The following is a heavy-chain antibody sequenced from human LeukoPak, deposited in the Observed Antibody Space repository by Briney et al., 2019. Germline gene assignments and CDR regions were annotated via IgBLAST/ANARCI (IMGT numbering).Heavy chain of an antibody. J-gene: IGHJ5*02. CDR3: ARDLPVDTAFDP. CDR1: GFTFSSYW. V-gene: IGHV3-7*03. D-gene: IGHD5-18*01. Sequence: GRSLRLSCAASGFTFSSYWMSWVRQAPGKGLEWVANIKQDGSEKYYVDSVKGRFTISRDNAKNSLYLQMNSLRAEDTALYYCARDLPVDTAFDPWGREPWSPSPQ. CDR2: IKQDGSEK.